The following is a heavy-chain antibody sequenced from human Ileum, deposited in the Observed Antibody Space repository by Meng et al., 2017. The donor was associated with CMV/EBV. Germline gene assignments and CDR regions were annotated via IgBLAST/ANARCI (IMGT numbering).Heavy chain of an antibody. J-gene: IGHJ4*02. CDR3: ARDGLGGRYFDY. D-gene: IGHD1-26*01. Sequence: SSKTIEYTFTTNKIIGERQASGQGPEWMGWNDTNTGNPTYAQTFTGRFVFSLDTTVNTTYLQINSLKDEDTAVYYCARDGLGGRYFDYWGQGTLVTVSS. V-gene: IGHV7-4-1*02. CDR2: NDTNTGNP. CDR1: EYTFTTNK.